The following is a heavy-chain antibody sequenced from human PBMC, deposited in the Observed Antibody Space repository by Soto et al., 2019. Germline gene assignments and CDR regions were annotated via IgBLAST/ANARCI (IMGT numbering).Heavy chain of an antibody. J-gene: IGHJ5*02. Sequence: QVQLVESGGGVVQPGRSLRLSCEGSGFTFRNHGMHWVRQPPGKGPEWLAVIWYDGSEKYYADSVKGRFTISRDNSKNTLYLQMSSLTVVDTAIYYCARWSNSKVVDPWGQGTRVTVS. CDR1: GFTFRNHG. CDR2: IWYDGSEK. D-gene: IGHD1-26*01. V-gene: IGHV3-33*01. CDR3: ARWSNSKVVDP.